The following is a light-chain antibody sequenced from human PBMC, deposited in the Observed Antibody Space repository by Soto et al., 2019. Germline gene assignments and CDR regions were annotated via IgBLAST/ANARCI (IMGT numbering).Light chain of an antibody. Sequence: EIVLTQSPGTLSLSPGERATLSCRASQSISSGYLAWYQQKPGQAPRLLIYGASSRATGIPDRFSGSGSGTDFTLTFSRLEPEDYAVYYCQQYSSFPLTFGGGTKVEIK. CDR1: QSISSGY. J-gene: IGKJ4*01. V-gene: IGKV3-20*01. CDR3: QQYSSFPLT. CDR2: GAS.